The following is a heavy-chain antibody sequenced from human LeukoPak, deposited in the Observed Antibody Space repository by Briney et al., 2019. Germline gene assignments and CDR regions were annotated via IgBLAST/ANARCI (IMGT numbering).Heavy chain of an antibody. D-gene: IGHD3-10*01. CDR2: INPSAGST. V-gene: IGHV1-46*01. CDR1: GYTFTSYY. J-gene: IGHJ3*02. CDR3: ARDYNEVTMVRGAGDDAFDI. Sequence: ASVKVSCKASGYTFTSYYMHWVRQAPGQGLEWMGIINPSAGSTSYAQKFQGRVTMTRDTSTSTVYMELSSLRSEDTAVYYCARDYNEVTMVRGAGDDAFDIWGQGTMVTVSS.